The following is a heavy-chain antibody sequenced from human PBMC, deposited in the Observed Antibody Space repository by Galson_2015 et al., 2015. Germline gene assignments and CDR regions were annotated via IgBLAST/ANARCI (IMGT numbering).Heavy chain of an antibody. J-gene: IGHJ4*02. V-gene: IGHV3-23*01. CDR2: ISGNGGST. D-gene: IGHD3-10*01. Sequence: SLRLSCAASGFTFNKYAMSWVRQALGKGLEWVSAISGNGGSTYYADSVKGRFTISRDNSKDTLYLQVNSLRVEDTAVYYCAKGVTHGSGSDDYWGQGTLVTVSS. CDR3: AKGVTHGSGSDDY. CDR1: GFTFNKYA.